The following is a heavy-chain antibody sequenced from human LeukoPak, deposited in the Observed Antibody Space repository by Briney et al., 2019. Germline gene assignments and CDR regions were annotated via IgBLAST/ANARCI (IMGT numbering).Heavy chain of an antibody. CDR3: ARGPSCSSVSCYTTGLFDY. V-gene: IGHV3-21*01. CDR1: GFTFSSYS. D-gene: IGHD2-15*01. J-gene: IGHJ4*02. Sequence: GGSLRLSCTASGFTFSSYSMNWVRQAPGKGLEWVSSIRSSSSSIYYADSLKGQFTISRDNAKNSLYLQMNSLRAEDTAVYYCARGPSCSSVSCYTTGLFDYWGRGTLVTVSS. CDR2: IRSSSSSI.